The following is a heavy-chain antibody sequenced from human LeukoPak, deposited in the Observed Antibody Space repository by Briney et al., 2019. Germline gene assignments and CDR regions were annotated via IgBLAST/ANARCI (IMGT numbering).Heavy chain of an antibody. J-gene: IGHJ6*02. D-gene: IGHD6-19*01. Sequence: GASVKVSCKDSGYTFTSYDINWVLQATGQGLEWMGWMNPNSGNTGYAQKFQGRVTMTRNTSISTAYMELSSLRSEDTAVYYCETSSGWYWDVWGQGTTVTVSS. CDR3: ETSSGWYWDV. CDR1: GYTFTSYD. CDR2: MNPNSGNT. V-gene: IGHV1-8*01.